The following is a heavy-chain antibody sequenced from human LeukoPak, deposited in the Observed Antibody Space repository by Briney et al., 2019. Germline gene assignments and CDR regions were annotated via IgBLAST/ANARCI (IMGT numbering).Heavy chain of an antibody. D-gene: IGHD4-17*01. CDR3: ARHGDYVFDQ. Sequence: PGGSLRLSCAVSGFTFSRHWMSWVRQAPGKGLDWVASIKGDGSEKYYVDSVKGRFTISRDNAKNSLYLQMNSLRAEDTAVYYCARHGDYVFDQWGQGTLVIVSS. CDR1: GFTFSRHW. V-gene: IGHV3-7*05. CDR2: IKGDGSEK. J-gene: IGHJ4*02.